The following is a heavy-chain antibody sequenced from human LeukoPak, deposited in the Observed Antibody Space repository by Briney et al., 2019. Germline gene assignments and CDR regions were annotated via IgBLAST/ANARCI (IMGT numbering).Heavy chain of an antibody. CDR2: IKPDGSEH. CDR3: ARHGPHNFDY. J-gene: IGHJ4*02. V-gene: IGHV3-7*01. CDR1: GFIFSNYW. Sequence: GGSLRLSCAASGFIFSNYWMAWVRQAPGEGLEWVAHIKPDGSEHYYADSVKGRFTISRDNAKNSLDLQMNSLRAEDTAVYYCARHGPHNFDYWGQGTLVTVSS.